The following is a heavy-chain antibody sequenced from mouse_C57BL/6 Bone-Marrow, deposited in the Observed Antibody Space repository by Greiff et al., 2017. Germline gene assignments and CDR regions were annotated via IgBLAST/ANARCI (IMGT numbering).Heavy chain of an antibody. Sequence: QVQLKQPGAELVKPGASVKLSCKASGYTFTSYWMQWVKQRPGQGLEWIGEIDPSDSYTNYNQKFKGKATLTVDTSSSTACMQLSSLTSEDSAVYYSASIPYDGYYVGAMDYWGQGTSVTVSS. D-gene: IGHD2-3*01. J-gene: IGHJ4*01. CDR1: GYTFTSYW. CDR2: IDPSDSYT. CDR3: ASIPYDGYYVGAMDY. V-gene: IGHV1-50*01.